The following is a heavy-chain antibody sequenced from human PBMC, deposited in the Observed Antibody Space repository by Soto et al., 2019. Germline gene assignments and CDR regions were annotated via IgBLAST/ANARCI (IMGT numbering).Heavy chain of an antibody. CDR2: ISGSGTST. Sequence: EVQLLESGGGLVQPGGSLRLSCAASGFIFSSYALSWVRQAPGKGLEWVSGISGSGTSTYYADSVKGRFTFSRDNSKNMLYLQMNSLRAEATAVYYCANTVSGCYTPFDSWGQGTLVTVSS. J-gene: IGHJ4*02. V-gene: IGHV3-23*01. CDR3: ANTVSGCYTPFDS. D-gene: IGHD6-19*01. CDR1: GFIFSSYA.